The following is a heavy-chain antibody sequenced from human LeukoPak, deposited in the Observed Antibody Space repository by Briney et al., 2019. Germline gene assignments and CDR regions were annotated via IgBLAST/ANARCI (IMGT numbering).Heavy chain of an antibody. V-gene: IGHV3-48*04. Sequence: GGSLRLSCAASGFTFSSYSMNWVRQAPGKGLEWVSYISSSSSTIYYADSVKGRFTISRDNAKNSLYLQMNSLRAEDTAVYYCARDERHITQYSTAFDIWGQGTMVTVSS. D-gene: IGHD2-21*01. CDR3: ARDERHITQYSTAFDI. CDR2: ISSSSSTI. CDR1: GFTFSSYS. J-gene: IGHJ3*02.